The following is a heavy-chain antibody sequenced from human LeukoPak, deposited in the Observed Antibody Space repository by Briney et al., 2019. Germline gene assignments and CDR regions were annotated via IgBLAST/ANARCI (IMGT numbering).Heavy chain of an antibody. CDR2: IYYSGST. D-gene: IGHD4-11*01. V-gene: IGHV4-61*05. Sequence: PSETLSLTCTVSGGSINSSSYYWGWIRQPPGKGLEWIGYIYYSGSTNYNPSLKSRVTISVDTSKNQFSLKLSSVTAADTAVYYCASSTTKAYYYYYMDVWGKGTTVTVSS. J-gene: IGHJ6*03. CDR3: ASSTTKAYYYYYMDV. CDR1: GGSINSSSYY.